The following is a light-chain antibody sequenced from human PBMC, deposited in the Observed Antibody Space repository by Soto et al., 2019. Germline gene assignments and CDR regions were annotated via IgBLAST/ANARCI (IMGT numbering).Light chain of an antibody. CDR3: QQYDILPIT. V-gene: IGKV1-33*01. J-gene: IGKJ5*01. CDR2: DAS. CDR1: QAILTY. Sequence: DIHLTQSPSSLSAAVGDRLTITFPASQAILTYLNWLQQKAGKAPNLLIYDASNLEIGVPSRFSGSGSGTHFTFTISSLQTEDIGTYYCQQYDILPITFGRGTRLEIK.